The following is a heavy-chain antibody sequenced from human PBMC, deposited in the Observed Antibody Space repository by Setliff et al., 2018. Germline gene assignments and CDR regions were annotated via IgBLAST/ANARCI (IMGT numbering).Heavy chain of an antibody. CDR2: IWDDGGNK. CDR1: GFTFSTYR. D-gene: IGHD6-19*01. CDR3: ASPQAVGNYLGH. J-gene: IGHJ4*02. Sequence: GGSLRLSCAASGFTFSTYRMHWVRQAPGKGLEWVAVIWDDGGNKYHADSVKGRFTISRDNSKNTLYLQMNSLRPEDMAIYYCASPQAVGNYLGHWGQGTLVTVSS. V-gene: IGHV3-33*08.